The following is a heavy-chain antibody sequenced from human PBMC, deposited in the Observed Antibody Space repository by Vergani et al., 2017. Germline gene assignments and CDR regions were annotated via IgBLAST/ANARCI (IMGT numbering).Heavy chain of an antibody. CDR1: GGSIRSGGYY. D-gene: IGHD3/OR15-3a*01. CDR2: IYYSGST. Sequence: QVQLQESGPGLVKPSQTLSLTCTVSGGSIRSGGYYWSWIRQHPGKGLEWIGYIYYSGSTYYNPSLKSRVNRSVDTSKDQFSLKLSSVTAADTAVYYCARDFVDYPDRFRKSYYYYYGMDVWGQGTTVTVSS. V-gene: IGHV4-31*03. J-gene: IGHJ6*02. CDR3: ARDFVDYPDRFRKSYYYYYGMDV.